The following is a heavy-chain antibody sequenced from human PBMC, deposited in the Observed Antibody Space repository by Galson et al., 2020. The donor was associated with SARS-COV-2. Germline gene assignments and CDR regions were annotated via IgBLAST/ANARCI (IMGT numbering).Heavy chain of an antibody. D-gene: IGHD3-22*01. CDR2: IYTRDADT. V-gene: IGHV5-51*01. Sequence: GESLKIFCKGSGDSSSDYWIAWLRQMPGKGLEWMGIIYTRDADTAYSPSFQGKDTITVDEAITTAYLQWSSVKASDTAIYYCARRSYDTGGSEVGFDCWGQGTPVTVS. CDR1: GDSSSDYW. J-gene: IGHJ4*02. CDR3: ARRSYDTGGSEVGFDC.